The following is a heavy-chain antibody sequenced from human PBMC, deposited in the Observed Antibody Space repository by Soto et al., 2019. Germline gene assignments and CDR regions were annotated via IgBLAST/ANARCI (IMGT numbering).Heavy chain of an antibody. Sequence: ASVKVSCKASGGTFSSYAISWVRQAPGQGLEWMGGIIPILGIANYAQKLQGRVTITADKSTSTAYMELSSLRSEDTAVYYCARDGYNYSFDYWGQGTLVTVSS. J-gene: IGHJ4*02. V-gene: IGHV1-69*10. CDR2: IIPILGIA. D-gene: IGHD5-12*01. CDR1: GGTFSSYA. CDR3: ARDGYNYSFDY.